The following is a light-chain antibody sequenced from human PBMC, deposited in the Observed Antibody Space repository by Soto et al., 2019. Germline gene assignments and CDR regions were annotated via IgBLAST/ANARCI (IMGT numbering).Light chain of an antibody. V-gene: IGKV3-15*01. CDR2: RAS. J-gene: IGKJ1*01. CDR3: QQYNSYWT. CDR1: QSINSN. Sequence: IVMTQSPATLSVSPGERATLSCRASQSINSNLAWYQQKPGQAPRLLMFRASIRATGFPARFSGSGSGTEFNITISSLQSDDFATYYCQQYNSYWTFGQGTKVDIK.